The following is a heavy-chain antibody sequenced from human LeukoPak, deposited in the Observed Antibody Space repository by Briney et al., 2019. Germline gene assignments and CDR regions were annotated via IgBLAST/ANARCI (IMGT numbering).Heavy chain of an antibody. CDR1: GFTFSSYA. D-gene: IGHD5-18*01. V-gene: IGHV3-30-3*01. CDR3: AREGYSYGSDYYGMDV. Sequence: GGSLRLSCAASGFTFSSYAMSWVRQAPGKGLEWVAVISYDGSNKYYADSVKGRFTISRDNSKNTLYLQMNSLRAEDTAVYYCAREGYSYGSDYYGMDVWGQGTTVTVSS. CDR2: ISYDGSNK. J-gene: IGHJ6*02.